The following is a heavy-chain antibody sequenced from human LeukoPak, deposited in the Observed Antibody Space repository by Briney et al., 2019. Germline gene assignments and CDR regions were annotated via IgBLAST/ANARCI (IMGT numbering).Heavy chain of an antibody. J-gene: IGHJ4*02. CDR3: ARRVSRERRSYFDY. CDR1: GGSISSSSYY. CDR2: IYYSGST. V-gene: IGHV4-39*01. D-gene: IGHD1-1*01. Sequence: PSETLSLTCTVSGGSISSSSYYWGWIRQPPGKGLEWIGSIYYSGSTYYNPSLKSRVTISVDTSKNQSSLKLSSVTAADTAVYYCARRVSRERRSYFDYWGQGTLVTVSS.